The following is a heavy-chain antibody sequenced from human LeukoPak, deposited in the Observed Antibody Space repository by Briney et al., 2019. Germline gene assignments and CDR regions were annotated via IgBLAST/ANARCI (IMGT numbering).Heavy chain of an antibody. Sequence: GASVKASCKASGYTFSSYGISWVRQAPGQGLEWMGWISAYNHNTNYAQKLQDRVTMTTDTSTSTAYMELRSLRSDDTAVYYCAREGVATIVDYWGQGTLVTVSS. V-gene: IGHV1-18*01. CDR1: GYTFSSYG. D-gene: IGHD5-24*01. CDR3: AREGVATIVDY. J-gene: IGHJ4*02. CDR2: ISAYNHNT.